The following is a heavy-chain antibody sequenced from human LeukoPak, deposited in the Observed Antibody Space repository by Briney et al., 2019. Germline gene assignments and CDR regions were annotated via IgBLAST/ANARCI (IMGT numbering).Heavy chain of an antibody. D-gene: IGHD5-18*01. CDR2: MNPNSGNT. CDR1: GYTFTGYY. J-gene: IGHJ4*02. V-gene: IGHV1-8*02. Sequence: ASVKVSCKASGYTFTGYYMHWVRQAPGQGLEWMGWMNPNSGNTGYAQKFQGRVTMTRNTSISTAYMELSSLRSEDTAVYYCARDKRSGDRSYGYWGQGTLVTVSS. CDR3: ARDKRSGDRSYGY.